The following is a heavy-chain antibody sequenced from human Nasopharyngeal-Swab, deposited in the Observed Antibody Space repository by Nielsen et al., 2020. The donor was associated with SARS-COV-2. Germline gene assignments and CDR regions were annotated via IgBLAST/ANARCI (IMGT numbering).Heavy chain of an antibody. CDR3: AGVLCSSTSCYGVGNYYYGMDV. CDR1: GGSISSYY. J-gene: IGHJ6*02. V-gene: IGHV4-34*01. CDR2: INHRGST. Sequence: GSLRLSCTVSGGSISSYYWSWIRQPPGKGLEWIGEINHRGSTNYNPSLKSRVTISVDTSKNQFSLKLSSVTAADTAVYYCAGVLCSSTSCYGVGNYYYGMDVWGQGTTVTVSS. D-gene: IGHD2-2*01.